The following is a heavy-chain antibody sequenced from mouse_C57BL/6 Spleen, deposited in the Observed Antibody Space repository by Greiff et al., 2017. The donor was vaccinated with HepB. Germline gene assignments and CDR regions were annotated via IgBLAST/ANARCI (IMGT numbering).Heavy chain of an antibody. CDR1: GFTFSSYA. V-gene: IGHV5-9-1*02. CDR3: TRDRGYYGSSYGYWYFDV. CDR2: ISSGGDYI. J-gene: IGHJ1*03. D-gene: IGHD1-1*01. Sequence: EVQRVESGEGLVKPGGSLKLSCAASGFTFSSYAMSWVRQTPEKRLEWVAYISSGGDYIYYADTVKGRFTISRDNARNTLYLQMSSLKSEDTAMYYCTRDRGYYGSSYGYWYFDVWGTGTTVTVSS.